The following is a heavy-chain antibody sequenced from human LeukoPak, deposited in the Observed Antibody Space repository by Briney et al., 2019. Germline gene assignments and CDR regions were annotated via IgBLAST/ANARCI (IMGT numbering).Heavy chain of an antibody. CDR2: IHIDTDTT. J-gene: IGHJ4*02. Sequence: GSLRLSCAASGFPFSSYSINWVRQAPGQGLEWVSYIHIDTDTTWYADSVKGRFTISRDNAKNSLYLQMNSLRVEDTALYYCARDHDWGFDYWGQGTLVTVSS. CDR1: GFPFSSYS. V-gene: IGHV3-48*01. CDR3: ARDHDWGFDY. D-gene: IGHD7-27*01.